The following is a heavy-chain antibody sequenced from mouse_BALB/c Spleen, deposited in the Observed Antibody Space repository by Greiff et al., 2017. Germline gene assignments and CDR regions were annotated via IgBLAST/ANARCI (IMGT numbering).Heavy chain of an antibody. CDR1: GFSLTSYG. J-gene: IGHJ3*01. CDR3: ARDSQLGRAWFAY. Sequence: VQLQQSGPGLVAPSQSLSITCTVSGFSLTSYGVHWVRQPPGKGLEWLGVIWAGGSTNYNSALMSRLSISKDNSKSQVFLKMNSLQTDDTAMYYCARDSQLGRAWFAYWGQGTLVTVSA. CDR2: IWAGGST. V-gene: IGHV2-9*02. D-gene: IGHD4-1*02.